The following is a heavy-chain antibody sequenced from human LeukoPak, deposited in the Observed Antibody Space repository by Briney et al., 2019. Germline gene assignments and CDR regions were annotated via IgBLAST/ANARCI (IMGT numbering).Heavy chain of an antibody. Sequence: ASVKVSCKASGYTFTGYYMHWVRQAPGQGLEWVGWINPNSGGTNYAQKFQGRVTMTRDTSISTAYMELSRLRSDDTAVYYCARQVGMDYYYYMDVWGKGTTVTVSS. V-gene: IGHV1-2*02. J-gene: IGHJ6*03. CDR1: GYTFTGYY. D-gene: IGHD1-26*01. CDR2: INPNSGGT. CDR3: ARQVGMDYYYYMDV.